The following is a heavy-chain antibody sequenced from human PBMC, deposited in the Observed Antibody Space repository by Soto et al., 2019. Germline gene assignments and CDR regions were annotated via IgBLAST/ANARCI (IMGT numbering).Heavy chain of an antibody. CDR3: ARGLRLYAARPFDY. Sequence: SETLSLTCTVSGGSISSGGYYWSWIRQHPGKGLEWIGYIYYSGSTYYNPSLKSRVTISVDTSKNQFSLKLSSVTAADTAVYYCARGLRLYAARPFDYWGQGTLVTVS. J-gene: IGHJ4*02. D-gene: IGHD6-6*01. CDR1: GGSISSGGYY. V-gene: IGHV4-31*03. CDR2: IYYSGST.